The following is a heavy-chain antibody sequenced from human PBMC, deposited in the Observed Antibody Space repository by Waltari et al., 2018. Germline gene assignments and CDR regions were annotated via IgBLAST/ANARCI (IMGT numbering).Heavy chain of an antibody. J-gene: IGHJ4*02. V-gene: IGHV3-30*01. CDR3: ARAYDYVWGSYPADY. CDR1: GFTFSSYA. CDR2: ISYDGSNK. Sequence: QVQLVESGGGVVQPGRSLRLSCAASGFTFSSYAMHWFRQPPGKGLEWVAVISYDGSNKYYADSVKGRFTISRDNSKNTLYLQMNSLRAEDTAVYYCARAYDYVWGSYPADYWGQGTLVTVSS. D-gene: IGHD3-16*02.